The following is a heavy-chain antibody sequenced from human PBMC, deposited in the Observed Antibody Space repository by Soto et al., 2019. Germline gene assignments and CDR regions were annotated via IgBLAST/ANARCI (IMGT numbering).Heavy chain of an antibody. CDR2: IYPGDSDT. D-gene: IGHD5-12*01. CDR3: ARHWREMATIVPPAPDY. CDR1: GYSFTSYW. Sequence: PGASLKISCNASGYSFTSYWIGWVRQMPGKDLEWMGIIYPGDSDTRYSPSFQGHVTIAADKSISTAYLQLSSLKASDTAMYYCARHWREMATIVPPAPDYWRQGTLVTVSS. V-gene: IGHV5-51*01. J-gene: IGHJ4*02.